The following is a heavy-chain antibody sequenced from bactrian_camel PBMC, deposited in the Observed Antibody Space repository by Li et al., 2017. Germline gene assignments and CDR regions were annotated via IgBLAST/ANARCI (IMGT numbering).Heavy chain of an antibody. D-gene: IGHD2*01. CDR1: GYTFTGYS. Sequence: VQLVESGGDSAQVGGSLRLSCAASGYTFTGYSMGWFRQATGKEPEGVAGIDKGGSTTYYADSVKGRFTISRDNAVNTVYLTMNNLKPDDTAVYYCAADVNGYWRGQTDGRSLLQEEMYEYWGQGTQVTVS. V-gene: IGHV3S31*01. CDR2: IDKGGSTT. J-gene: IGHJ4*01. CDR3: AADVNGYWRGQTDGRSLLQEEMYEY.